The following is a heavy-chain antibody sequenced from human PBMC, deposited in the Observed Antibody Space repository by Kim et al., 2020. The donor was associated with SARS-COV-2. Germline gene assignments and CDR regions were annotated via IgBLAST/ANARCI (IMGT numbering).Heavy chain of an antibody. J-gene: IGHJ5*02. V-gene: IGHV4-34*01. Sequence: NPALQSRVTKSVDTSKNQFSLKLSSVTAADTAVYYCARGYGSGTLNWFDPWGQGTLVTVSS. CDR3: ARGYGSGTLNWFDP. D-gene: IGHD3-10*01.